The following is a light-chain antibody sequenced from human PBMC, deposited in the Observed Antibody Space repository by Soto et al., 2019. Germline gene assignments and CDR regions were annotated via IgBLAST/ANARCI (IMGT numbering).Light chain of an antibody. J-gene: IGLJ1*01. CDR3: SSFTRSSTYV. CDR1: SSDVGAYNF. Sequence: QSALTQPASVSGSPGQSITISCTGTSSDVGAYNFVSWYQQYPGKAPKVMIYEVNNRPSGVSNRFSGSKSGNTASLTSSRLQAEDEADYYCSSFTRSSTYVFGPGTKLTVL. CDR2: EVN. V-gene: IGLV2-14*01.